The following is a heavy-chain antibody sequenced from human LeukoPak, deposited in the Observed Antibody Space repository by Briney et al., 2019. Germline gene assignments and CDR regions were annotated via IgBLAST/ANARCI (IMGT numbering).Heavy chain of an antibody. CDR3: AKDRTSVHLWLSDLDY. D-gene: IGHD5-18*01. CDR2: ISYVGSNK. Sequence: GGSLRLSCAASGFTFSSYVMHWVRQAPGKGLEWVAIISYVGSNKYYADSVKGRFTISRDNSKNTLFLQMNSLRAEDTAVYYCAKDRTSVHLWLSDLDYWGQGTLVTVSS. J-gene: IGHJ4*02. V-gene: IGHV3-30*18. CDR1: GFTFSSYV.